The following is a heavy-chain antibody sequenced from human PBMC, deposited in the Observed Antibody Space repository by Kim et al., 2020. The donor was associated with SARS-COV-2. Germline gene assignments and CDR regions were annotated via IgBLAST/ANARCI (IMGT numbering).Heavy chain of an antibody. V-gene: IGHV4-34*01. D-gene: IGHD5-18*01. Sequence: RSRVTISVDTSKNQFSLKLSSVTAADTAVYYCARARGYSYAYYYYYMDVWGKGTTVTVSS. CDR3: ARARGYSYAYYYYYMDV. J-gene: IGHJ6*03.